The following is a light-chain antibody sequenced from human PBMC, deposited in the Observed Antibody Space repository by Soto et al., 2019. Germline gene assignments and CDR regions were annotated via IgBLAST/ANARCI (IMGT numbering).Light chain of an antibody. Sequence: EIVMTQSPATLSVSPGERATLSCRAGQSVGSNLAWYQQKPGQAPRLLIYGASSRATGIPARFSGSGSGTEFTLTISSLQSEDSAVSYCQHYNNRPLTFGGGAKVEIK. CDR1: QSVGSN. V-gene: IGKV3-15*01. CDR3: QHYNNRPLT. CDR2: GAS. J-gene: IGKJ4*01.